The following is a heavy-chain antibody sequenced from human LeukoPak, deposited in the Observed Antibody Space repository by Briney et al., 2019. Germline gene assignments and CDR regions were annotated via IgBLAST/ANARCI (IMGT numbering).Heavy chain of an antibody. CDR2: ISYDGSNK. J-gene: IGHJ5*02. CDR3: GTLSYGSGRYNWFDP. Sequence: GGSLRLSCAASGFTFSSYAMHWVRQAPGKGLEWVAVISYDGSNKYYADSVKGRFTISRDNSKNTLYLQMNSLRAEDTAVYYCGTLSYGSGRYNWFDPWGQGTLVTVSS. CDR1: GFTFSSYA. D-gene: IGHD3-10*01. V-gene: IGHV3-30-3*01.